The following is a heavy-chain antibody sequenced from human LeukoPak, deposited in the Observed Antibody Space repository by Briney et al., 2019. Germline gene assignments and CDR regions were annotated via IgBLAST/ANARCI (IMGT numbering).Heavy chain of an antibody. CDR1: GGSISSGGYY. Sequence: KPSQTLSLTCTVSGGSISSGGYYWSWIRQHPGKGLEWIGYIYYSGSTYYNLSLKSRVTISVDTSKNQFSLKLSSVTAADTAVYYCARRYYDSSGYYYLGLWERIDDAFDIWGQGTMVTVSS. D-gene: IGHD3-22*01. J-gene: IGHJ3*02. V-gene: IGHV4-31*03. CDR2: IYYSGST. CDR3: ARRYYDSSGYYYLGLWERIDDAFDI.